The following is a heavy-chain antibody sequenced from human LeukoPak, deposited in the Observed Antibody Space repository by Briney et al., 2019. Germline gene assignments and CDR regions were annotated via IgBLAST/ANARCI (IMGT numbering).Heavy chain of an antibody. D-gene: IGHD4-17*01. Sequence: SETLSLTCAVYGGSFSGYYWSWIRQPPGKGLEWIGEINHSGSTNYNPSLKSRVTISVDTSKNQFSLKLGSVTAADTAVYYCARGRRLYGDYAGWFDPWGQGTLVTVSS. V-gene: IGHV4-34*01. J-gene: IGHJ5*02. CDR2: INHSGST. CDR3: ARGRRLYGDYAGWFDP. CDR1: GGSFSGYY.